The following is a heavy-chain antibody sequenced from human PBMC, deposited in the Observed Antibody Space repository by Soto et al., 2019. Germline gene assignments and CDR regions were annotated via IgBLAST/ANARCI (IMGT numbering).Heavy chain of an antibody. CDR2: INPNSGGT. J-gene: IGHJ4*02. CDR3: ARDSSSWYSSTQLYFDY. Sequence: ASVKVSCKASGYTFTGYYMHWVRQAPGQGLEWMGWINPNSGGTNYAQKFQGRVTMTRDTSISTAYMEMSRLRSDDTAVYYCARDSSSWYSSTQLYFDYWGQGTLVPVSS. V-gene: IGHV1-2*02. CDR1: GYTFTGYY. D-gene: IGHD6-13*01.